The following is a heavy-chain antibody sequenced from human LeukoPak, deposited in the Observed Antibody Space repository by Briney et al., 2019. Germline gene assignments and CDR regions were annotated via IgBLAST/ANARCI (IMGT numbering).Heavy chain of an antibody. CDR3: AKQSYCSSTSCSGWDWYFDL. D-gene: IGHD2-2*01. Sequence: GGSLRLSCAASGFIFSDYAMSWVRQAPGKGLEWVSAISGSGGTTYFADSVKGRFTISRDNSKNTLYLQITSLRAEDTALYYCAKQSYCSSTSCSGWDWYFDLWGRGTLVTVSS. CDR2: ISGSGGTT. CDR1: GFIFSDYA. J-gene: IGHJ2*01. V-gene: IGHV3-23*01.